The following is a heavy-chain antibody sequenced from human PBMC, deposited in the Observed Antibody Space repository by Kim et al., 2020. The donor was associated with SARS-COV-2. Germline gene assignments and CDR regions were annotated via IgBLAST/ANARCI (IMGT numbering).Heavy chain of an antibody. Sequence: GGSLRLSCAASGFTVYNNYMNWVRQAPGKGLEWVSDIYSGGETYYADSVKGRFTIFRDDSKNTLFLHMSSLIADDKALYYCAASGMAMAGQGVAFDIWGRETMLTVS. D-gene: IGHD6-19*01. J-gene: IGHJ3*02. CDR1: GFTVYNNY. V-gene: IGHV3-53*01. CDR2: IYSGGET. CDR3: AASGMAMAGQGVAFDI.